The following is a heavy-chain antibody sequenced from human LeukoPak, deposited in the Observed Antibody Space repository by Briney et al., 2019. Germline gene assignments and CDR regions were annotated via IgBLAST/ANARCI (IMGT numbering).Heavy chain of an antibody. CDR2: ISWNSGSI. Sequence: GGSLRLSCAASGFTFDDYAMHWVRQAPGKGLEWVSGISWNSGSIGYADSVKGRFTISRDNAKNSLYLQMNSLRAEDTALYYCAKDLGFVGSGSYYNGYYYGMDVWGQGTTVTVSS. D-gene: IGHD3-10*01. CDR1: GFTFDDYA. CDR3: AKDLGFVGSGSYYNGYYYGMDV. J-gene: IGHJ6*02. V-gene: IGHV3-9*01.